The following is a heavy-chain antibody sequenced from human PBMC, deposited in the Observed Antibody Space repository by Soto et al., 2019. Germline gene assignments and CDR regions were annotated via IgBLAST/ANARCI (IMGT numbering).Heavy chain of an antibody. CDR3: TRDIGGKGAY. CDR1: GFTFSSYW. V-gene: IGHV3-74*01. J-gene: IGHJ4*02. D-gene: IGHD3-10*01. Sequence: RLSCATSGFTFSSYWMHWVRQVPGKGLLWVSRIDEYGNTINYADSVRGRFTISRDNARNTLYLEMNSLRAEDTALYYCTRDIGGKGAYWGPGTLVTVSS. CDR2: IDEYGNTI.